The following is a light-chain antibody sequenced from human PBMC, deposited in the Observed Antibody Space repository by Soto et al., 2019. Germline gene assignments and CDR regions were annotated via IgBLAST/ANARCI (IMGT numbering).Light chain of an antibody. V-gene: IGKV1-39*01. Sequence: DIQMTKSPSSLSASVGDRVTITCRASQSISSYLNWYQQKPGKAPKLLIYAASSLQSGVPSRFSGSGSGTDFTLTISSLQPEDFATYYCQQSYSTPSTFGQVTRLEIK. CDR3: QQSYSTPST. J-gene: IGKJ5*01. CDR1: QSISSY. CDR2: AAS.